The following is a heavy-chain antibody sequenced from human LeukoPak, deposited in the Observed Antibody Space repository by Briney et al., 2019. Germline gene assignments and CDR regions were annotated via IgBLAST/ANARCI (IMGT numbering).Heavy chain of an antibody. V-gene: IGHV3-23*01. J-gene: IGHJ5*02. CDR1: GFTFSSYA. CDR3: AKGYIVVVPAASLTYNWFDP. CDR2: ISGSGGST. Sequence: GGSLRLSCAASGFTFSSYATSWVRQAPGKGLEWVSAISGSGGSTYYADSVKGRFTISRDNSKNTLYLQMNSLRAEDTAVYYCAKGYIVVVPAASLTYNWFDPWGQGTLVTVSS. D-gene: IGHD2-2*01.